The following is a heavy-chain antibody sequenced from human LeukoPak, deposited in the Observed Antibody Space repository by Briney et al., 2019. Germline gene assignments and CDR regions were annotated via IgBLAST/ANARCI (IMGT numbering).Heavy chain of an antibody. J-gene: IGHJ4*02. CDR3: AKSHLPNAYSGTYYCDY. CDR2: IRYDESKK. CDR1: GFTFSYYG. Sequence: GGSLRLSCAASGFTFSYYGMHWVRQAPGKGLEWVAFIRYDESKKFYGDSVKGRFTISRDNSKNTLYLQMNSLRTEDTAVYYCAKSHLPNAYSGTYYCDYWGQGTLVTVSS. V-gene: IGHV3-30*02. D-gene: IGHD1-26*01.